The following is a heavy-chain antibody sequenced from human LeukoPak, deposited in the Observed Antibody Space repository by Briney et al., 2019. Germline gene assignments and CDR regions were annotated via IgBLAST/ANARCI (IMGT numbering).Heavy chain of an antibody. V-gene: IGHV4-59*01. CDR1: DGSISSYY. CDR3: ARFRSAVAGTYNYYYLDV. J-gene: IGHJ6*03. D-gene: IGHD6-19*01. CDR2: VSYSGTT. Sequence: SETLSLTCTVSDGSISSYYWSWIRLPPGKGLEYIGYVSYSGTTNYTPSLKSRLTISLDTSKNQISLRLSSVTAADTAVYYCARFRSAVAGTYNYYYLDVWGKGTTVTVSS.